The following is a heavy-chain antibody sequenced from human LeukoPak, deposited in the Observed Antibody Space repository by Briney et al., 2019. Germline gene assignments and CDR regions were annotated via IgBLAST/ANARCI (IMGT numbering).Heavy chain of an antibody. CDR2: INHSGST. CDR1: GGSFSGCY. V-gene: IGHV4-34*01. Sequence: SETLSLTCAVYGGSFSGCYWSWIRQPPGKGLEWIGEINHSGSTNYNPSLKSRVTISVDTSKNQFSLKLCSVTAADTAVYYCARGRNPRTAGYCSGGSCYRIGMDVWGQGTTVTVSS. J-gene: IGHJ6*02. CDR3: ARGRNPRTAGYCSGGSCYRIGMDV. D-gene: IGHD2-15*01.